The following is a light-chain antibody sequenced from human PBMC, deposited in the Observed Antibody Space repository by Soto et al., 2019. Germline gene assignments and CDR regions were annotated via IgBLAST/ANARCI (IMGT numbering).Light chain of an antibody. J-gene: IGLJ2*01. Sequence: QAVVTQPPSVSGAPGQRVTISCTGSSSNIGAGYDVHWYQHLPGTAPKLLIYANRNRPSGVPDRFSGSKSGYSASLAITVLQAEDEADYYCQSYDSSLSGVVFGGGTKLTVL. CDR1: SSNIGAGYD. CDR2: ANR. V-gene: IGLV1-40*01. CDR3: QSYDSSLSGVV.